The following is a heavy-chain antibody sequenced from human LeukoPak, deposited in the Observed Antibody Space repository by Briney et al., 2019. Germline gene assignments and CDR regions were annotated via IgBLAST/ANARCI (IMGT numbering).Heavy chain of an antibody. CDR1: GGTFNSFA. Sequence: SVKVSCKASGGTFNSFAVNWVRQAPGQGLEWMGRIIAILDIANYAQKFQGRVTITADKSTSTAYMELSSLRSEDTAVYYCARDGGWDYVWGTYRYNVYWGQGTLVTVSS. V-gene: IGHV1-69*04. D-gene: IGHD3-16*02. CDR3: ARDGGWDYVWGTYRYNVY. CDR2: IIAILDIA. J-gene: IGHJ4*02.